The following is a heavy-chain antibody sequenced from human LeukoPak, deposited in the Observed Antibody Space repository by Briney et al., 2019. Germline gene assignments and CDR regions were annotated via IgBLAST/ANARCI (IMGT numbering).Heavy chain of an antibody. D-gene: IGHD4-11*01. CDR3: ATSRVTSTPFDY. CDR2: IYYSGST. Sequence: SETLSLTCAVSGGSISSVGYSWSWIRQPPEKRLEWIGYIYYSGSTYYNPSLKSRVIMSVDTSKNQFSLNLSSVTAADTAVYYCATSRVTSTPFDYWGQGTLVTVSS. CDR1: GGSISSVGYS. J-gene: IGHJ4*02. V-gene: IGHV4-30-4*07.